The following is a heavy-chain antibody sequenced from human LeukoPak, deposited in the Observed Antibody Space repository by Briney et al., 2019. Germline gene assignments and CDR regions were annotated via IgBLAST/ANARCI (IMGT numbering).Heavy chain of an antibody. Sequence: ASVKVSCKASGYTFTGYYMHWVRQAPGQGLEWMGWINPNSGGTNYAQKFQGRVTMTRDMSTSTVYMELSNLRSEDTAVYSCARDPSKTTVTTAGASYYMDVWGKGTTVTVSS. CDR2: INPNSGGT. CDR1: GYTFTGYY. J-gene: IGHJ6*03. V-gene: IGHV1-2*02. D-gene: IGHD4-17*01. CDR3: ARDPSKTTVTTAGASYYMDV.